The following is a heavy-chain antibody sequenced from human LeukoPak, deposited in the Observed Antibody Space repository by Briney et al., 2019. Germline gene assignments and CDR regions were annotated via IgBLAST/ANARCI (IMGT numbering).Heavy chain of an antibody. D-gene: IGHD6-13*01. CDR2: IIPIFGTA. CDR3: ARDAAGSSSWYGSDAFDI. Sequence: ASVKVSCKASGGTFSSYAISWVRQAPGQGLEWMGGIIPIFGTANYAQKFQGRVTITADESTSTAYMELGSLRSEDTAVYYCARDAAGSSSWYGSDAFDIWGQGTMVTVSS. V-gene: IGHV1-69*13. CDR1: GGTFSSYA. J-gene: IGHJ3*02.